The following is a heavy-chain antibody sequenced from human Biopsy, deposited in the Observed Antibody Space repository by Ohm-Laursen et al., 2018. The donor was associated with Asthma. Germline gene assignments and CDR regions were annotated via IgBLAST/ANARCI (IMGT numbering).Heavy chain of an antibody. CDR3: SRDTLGYYFDI. D-gene: IGHD6-13*01. V-gene: IGHV3-30-3*01. CDR1: GTHFGSYN. J-gene: IGHJ4*02. Sequence: SLRLSCAASGTHFGSYNMHWARQAPGKGLEWVAVITFDGSTQHYGDSVKGRFTISRDNSKNMLFLQMNSLKAEDTAVYYCSRDTLGYYFDIWGQGTQVTVSS. CDR2: ITFDGSTQ.